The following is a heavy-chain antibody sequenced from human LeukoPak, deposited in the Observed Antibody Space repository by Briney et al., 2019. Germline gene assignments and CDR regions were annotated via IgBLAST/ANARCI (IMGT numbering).Heavy chain of an antibody. Sequence: GGSLRLSCAASGFAFSRYAMHWVRQAPGKGLEWVAVISYDGINKYYGDSVRGRYTVSRDSSKNTLYLQMNSLRAGDTAVYYCAKDLNPGGWNGYLSWGVNNHYYHGMDVWGQGTTVTVSS. CDR3: AKDLNPGGWNGYLSWGVNNHYYHGMDV. D-gene: IGHD3-3*01. V-gene: IGHV3-30*18. J-gene: IGHJ6*02. CDR1: GFAFSRYA. CDR2: ISYDGINK.